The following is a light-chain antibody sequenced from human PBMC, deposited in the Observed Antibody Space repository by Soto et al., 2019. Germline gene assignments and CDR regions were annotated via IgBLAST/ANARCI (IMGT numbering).Light chain of an antibody. CDR1: QSVSSNY. CDR2: GAS. V-gene: IGKV3-20*01. J-gene: IGKJ1*01. CDR3: QQYGSSPPWT. Sequence: EIVLTQSPGTLSLSPGERATLSCRASQSVSSNYLVWYQQRPGQAPRLLIHGASSRATGIPDRFSGSGCGTDFTLTISRLEPEDFAVYYCQQYGSSPPWTFGQGTKVEIK.